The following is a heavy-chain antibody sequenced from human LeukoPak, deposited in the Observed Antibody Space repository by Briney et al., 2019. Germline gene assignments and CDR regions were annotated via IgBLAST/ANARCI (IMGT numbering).Heavy chain of an antibody. V-gene: IGHV3-48*01. Sequence: GGSLRLSCAASGSTFSSHSMNWVRQAPGKGLEWVSYISSSSSTIYYADSVKGRFTISRDNAKNSLYLQMNSLRAEDTAVYYCARGAYYYEDWGQGTLVTVSS. CDR3: ARGAYYYED. CDR1: GSTFSSHS. J-gene: IGHJ4*02. D-gene: IGHD3-22*01. CDR2: ISSSSSTI.